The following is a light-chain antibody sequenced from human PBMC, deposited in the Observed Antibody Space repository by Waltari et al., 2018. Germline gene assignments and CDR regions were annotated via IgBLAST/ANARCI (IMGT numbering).Light chain of an antibody. V-gene: IGLV2-14*01. CDR3: SSYTTSGTLV. CDR1: SSDVGGSYF. Sequence: QSAPTQPASVSGSPGQSITLSCTGTSSDVGGSYFVSWHQQYPGKAPKVMIYGVNNRPSGVSNRFSGSKSGNTASLIISGLQADDEADYYCSSYTTSGTLVFGTGTKVTVL. J-gene: IGLJ1*01. CDR2: GVN.